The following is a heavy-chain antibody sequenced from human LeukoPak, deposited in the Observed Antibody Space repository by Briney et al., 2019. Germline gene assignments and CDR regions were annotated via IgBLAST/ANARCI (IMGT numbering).Heavy chain of an antibody. CDR2: ISAYNGNT. V-gene: IGHV1-18*01. CDR1: GYTFTSYG. J-gene: IGHJ4*02. Sequence: ASVKVSCKASGYTFTSYGISWVRQAPGQGLEWMGWISAYNGNTNYAQKLQGRVTMTTDTSTSTAYMELRSLGSDDTAVYYCARESINIMGAIMAKNYYFDYWGQGTLVTVSS. D-gene: IGHD1-26*01. CDR3: ARESINIMGAIMAKNYYFDY.